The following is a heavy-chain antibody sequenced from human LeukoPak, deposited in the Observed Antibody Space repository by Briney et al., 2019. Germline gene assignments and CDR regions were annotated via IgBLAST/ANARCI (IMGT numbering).Heavy chain of an antibody. V-gene: IGHV3-23*01. Sequence: GGSLRLSCAASGFTFSSYAMSWVRQAPGKGLEWVSVISGSGGSTYSAESVKGRFTISRDNSKNTLYLQMNSLRVEDTAVYYCARGPRASGWTYFDYWGQGTLVTVSS. J-gene: IGHJ4*02. CDR1: GFTFSSYA. CDR3: ARGPRASGWTYFDY. D-gene: IGHD6-19*01. CDR2: ISGSGGST.